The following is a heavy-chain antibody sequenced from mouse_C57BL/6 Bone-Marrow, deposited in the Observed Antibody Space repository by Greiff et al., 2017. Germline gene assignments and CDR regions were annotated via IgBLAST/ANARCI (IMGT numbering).Heavy chain of an antibody. J-gene: IGHJ4*01. Sequence: QVQLQQSGAELVKPGASVKMSCKASGYTFTTYPIEWMKQNHGKSLEWIGNFHPYNDDTKYNEKFKGKATLTVDTSSSTAYMQLSRLTSEDSAVYYCAREGAYVYAMDYWGQGTSVTVSS. CDR1: GYTFTTYP. CDR2: FHPYNDDT. D-gene: IGHD6-5*01. CDR3: AREGAYVYAMDY. V-gene: IGHV1-47*01.